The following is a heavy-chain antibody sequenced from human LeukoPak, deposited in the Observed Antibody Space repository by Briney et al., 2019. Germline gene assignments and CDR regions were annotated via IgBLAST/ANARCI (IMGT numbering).Heavy chain of an antibody. V-gene: IGHV4-59*01. CDR1: GGSISSYY. J-gene: IGHJ4*02. CDR3: ARGRSSWYF. D-gene: IGHD6-13*01. Sequence: PSETLSLTCTVSGGSISSYYWSWIRQPPGKGLEWIGYIYYSGSTNYNPSLKSRVTISVDTSKNQFSLKLSSVTAADTAVYYCARGRSSWYFGGQGTLVTVSS. CDR2: IYYSGST.